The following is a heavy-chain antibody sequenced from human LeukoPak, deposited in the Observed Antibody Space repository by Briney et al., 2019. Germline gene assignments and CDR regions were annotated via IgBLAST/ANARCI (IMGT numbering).Heavy chain of an antibody. CDR3: ARARRKGYCSSTSCYFDY. V-gene: IGHV1-2*02. CDR2: INPSSGGT. Sequence: ASVKVSCKASGYTFTGYYMHWVRQAPGQGLEWMGWINPSSGGTNYAQKFQGRVTMTRDTSISTAYMELSRLRSDDTAVYYCARARRKGYCSSTSCYFDYWGQGTLVTVSS. CDR1: GYTFTGYY. J-gene: IGHJ4*02. D-gene: IGHD2-2*01.